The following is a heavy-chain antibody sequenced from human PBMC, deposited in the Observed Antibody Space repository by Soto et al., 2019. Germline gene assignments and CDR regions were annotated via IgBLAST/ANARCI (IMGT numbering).Heavy chain of an antibody. V-gene: IGHV1-18*01. CDR3: ARGQSYYYDSSGYPTHSYYGMDV. CDR1: GYSFTSYG. Sequence: ASVKVSCKASGYSFTSYGISWVRQAPGQGFEWMGWISAYNGNTNYAQKLQGRVTMTTDTSTSTAYMELRSLRSDDTAVYYCARGQSYYYDSSGYPTHSYYGMDVWGQGTTVTVSS. CDR2: ISAYNGNT. D-gene: IGHD3-22*01. J-gene: IGHJ6*02.